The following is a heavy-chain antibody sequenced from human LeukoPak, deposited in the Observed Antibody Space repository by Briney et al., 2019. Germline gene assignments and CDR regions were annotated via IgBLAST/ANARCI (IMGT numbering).Heavy chain of an antibody. CDR3: ARDGGYCSSTSCYAFDY. D-gene: IGHD2-2*01. CDR2: IRYDGSNK. V-gene: IGHV3-30*02. Sequence: GGSLRLSCAASGFKFYNYGMHWVRQAPGMGLEWGAFIRYDGSNKYYVDSVKGRFTISRDNSKNTSYLQLNSLRSEDTAMYYCARDGGYCSSTSCYAFDYWGQGTLVTVSS. CDR1: GFKFYNYG. J-gene: IGHJ4*02.